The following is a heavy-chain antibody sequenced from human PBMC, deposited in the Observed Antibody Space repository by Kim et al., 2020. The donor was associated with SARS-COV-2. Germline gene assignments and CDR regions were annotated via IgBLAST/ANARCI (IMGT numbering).Heavy chain of an antibody. Sequence: KGRFTISRDNSKNTLYLQMNSLRAEDTAVYYCAKGPDDYMWGSYRYGGDYWGQGTLVTVSS. D-gene: IGHD3-16*02. CDR3: AKGPDDYMWGSYRYGGDY. J-gene: IGHJ4*02. V-gene: IGHV3-30*02.